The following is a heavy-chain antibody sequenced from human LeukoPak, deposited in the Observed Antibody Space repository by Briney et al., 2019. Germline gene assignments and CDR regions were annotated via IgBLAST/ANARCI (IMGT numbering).Heavy chain of an antibody. Sequence: SETLSLTCAVSGGSVNSGSYYWSWIRQPPGKGLEWIGYIYHSGSTYYNPSLKSRVTISVDRSKNQFSLKLSSVTAADTAVYYCARARPGEYYDSSGHFDYWGQGTLVTVSS. J-gene: IGHJ4*02. CDR2: IYHSGST. CDR1: GGSVNSGSYY. D-gene: IGHD3-22*01. CDR3: ARARPGEYYDSSGHFDY. V-gene: IGHV4-30-2*01.